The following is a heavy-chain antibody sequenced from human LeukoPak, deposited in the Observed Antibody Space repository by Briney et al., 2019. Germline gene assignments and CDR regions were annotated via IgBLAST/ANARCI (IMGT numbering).Heavy chain of an antibody. J-gene: IGHJ4*02. V-gene: IGHV1-46*01. Sequence: ASVKVSCKASGYTFTSYYMHWVRQAPGQGLEWMGIINPCAGSTSYAQKFQGRVTMTRDMSTSTVYMELSSLRSEDTAVYYFATDYSSGWYWGQGTLVTVSS. CDR1: GYTFTSYY. CDR3: ATDYSSGWY. CDR2: INPCAGST. D-gene: IGHD3-22*01.